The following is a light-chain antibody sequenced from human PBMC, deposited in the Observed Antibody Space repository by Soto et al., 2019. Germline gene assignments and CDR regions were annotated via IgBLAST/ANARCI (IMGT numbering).Light chain of an antibody. CDR3: CSYTIASSHYV. CDR1: SSDIGGYRY. J-gene: IGLJ1*01. V-gene: IGLV2-14*01. CDR2: EVS. Sequence: QSALTQPAPVSGSPGQSITISCTGTSSDIGGYRYVSWYQQHPGKAPKLMIYEVSNRPSGVSIRFSGSKSGNTASLTISGLQAEDEADYYCCSYTIASSHYVFGSGTKLTVL.